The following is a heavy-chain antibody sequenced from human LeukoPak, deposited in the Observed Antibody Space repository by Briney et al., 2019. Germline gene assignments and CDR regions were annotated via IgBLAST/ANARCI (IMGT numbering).Heavy chain of an antibody. CDR3: VRVGRSGSYGYYFDY. CDR2: VYYSGSP. D-gene: IGHD3-16*01. CDR1: GGSMSNFY. Sequence: SETLSLTCSVSGGSMSNFYWGWIRQSPGKGLEWIGHVYYSGSPNHNFALQSRATVSVDTSKSQFSLNLISMTAADTAVYYCVRVGRSGSYGYYFDYWGQETLVTVSS. V-gene: IGHV4-59*01. J-gene: IGHJ4*02.